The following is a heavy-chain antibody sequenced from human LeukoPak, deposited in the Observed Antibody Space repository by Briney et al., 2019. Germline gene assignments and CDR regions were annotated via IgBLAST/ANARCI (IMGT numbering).Heavy chain of an antibody. CDR3: TTEDIVVVPAVYFDY. J-gene: IGHJ4*02. Sequence: PGGSLRLSCAASGFTFSNAWMSWVRQAPGKGLEWVGRIKSQTDGGTTDYAAPVKGRFTISRDDSKNTLYLQMNSLKTEDTAVYYCTTEDIVVVPAVYFDYWGQGTLVTVSS. D-gene: IGHD2-2*01. CDR1: GFTFSNAW. CDR2: IKSQTDGGTT. V-gene: IGHV3-15*01.